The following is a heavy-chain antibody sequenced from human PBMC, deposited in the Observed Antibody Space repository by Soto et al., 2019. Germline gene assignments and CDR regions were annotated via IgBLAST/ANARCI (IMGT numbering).Heavy chain of an antibody. CDR2: ISAYNGNT. CDR3: ARAYATNLWLGESHNYDYYRDV. Sequence: QVQRVQSGAEVKKPGASVKVSCKASGYTFTSYGISWVRQAPGQGLEWMGWISAYNGNTNYAQKLQGRVTMATDTHTSTAYMELRSLRSDCTAVYYCARAYATNLWLGESHNYDYYRDVWVQGTTVTVAT. D-gene: IGHD3-10*01. V-gene: IGHV1-18*04. J-gene: IGHJ6*01. CDR1: GYTFTSYG.